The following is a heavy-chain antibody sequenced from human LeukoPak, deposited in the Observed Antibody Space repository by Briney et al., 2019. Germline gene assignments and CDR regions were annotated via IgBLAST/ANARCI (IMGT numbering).Heavy chain of an antibody. D-gene: IGHD1-26*01. CDR1: GFTFSSYG. CDR3: ARAPGSPWDYYFDY. J-gene: IGHJ4*02. Sequence: GGSLRLSCAASGFTFSSYGMHWVRQAPGKGLEWVAVIWYDGSNKYSADSVKGRFTISRDNSKNTLYLQMNSLRAEDTAVCYCARAPGSPWDYYFDYWGQGTLVTVSS. V-gene: IGHV3-33*01. CDR2: IWYDGSNK.